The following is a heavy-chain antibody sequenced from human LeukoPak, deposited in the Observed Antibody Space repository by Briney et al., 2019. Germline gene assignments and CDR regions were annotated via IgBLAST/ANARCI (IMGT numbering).Heavy chain of an antibody. D-gene: IGHD3-22*01. CDR3: AREGGDGSGYYSLPQGWFDP. J-gene: IGHJ5*02. CDR2: INPSGGST. CDR1: RYTFTSYY. Sequence: ASVKVSCKASRYTFTSYYMHWVRQAPGQGLEWMGIINPSGGSTSYAQKFQGRVTMTRDMSTSTVYMELSSLRSEDTAVYYCAREGGDGSGYYSLPQGWFDPWGQGTLVTVSS. V-gene: IGHV1-46*01.